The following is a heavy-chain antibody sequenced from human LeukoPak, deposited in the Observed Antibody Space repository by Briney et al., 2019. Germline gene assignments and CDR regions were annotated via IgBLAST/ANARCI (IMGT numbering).Heavy chain of an antibody. V-gene: IGHV1-18*01. J-gene: IGHJ4*02. Sequence: GSVKVSCKASGYTFTSYGISWVRQAPGQGLEWMGWISAYNGNTNYAQKLQGRVTMTTDTSTSTAYMELRSLRSDDTAVYYCARGTTSYYYDSNGYYYFDYWGQGTLVTVSS. CDR3: ARGTTSYYYDSNGYYYFDY. D-gene: IGHD3-22*01. CDR1: GYTFTSYG. CDR2: ISAYNGNT.